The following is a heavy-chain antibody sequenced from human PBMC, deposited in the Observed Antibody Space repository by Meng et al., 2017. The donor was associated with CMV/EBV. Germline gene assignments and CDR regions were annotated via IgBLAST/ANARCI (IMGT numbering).Heavy chain of an antibody. J-gene: IGHJ4*02. V-gene: IGHV1-2*04. CDR1: GYTFTGYY. CDR2: INPNSGGT. CDR3: ARAQDSSSSGDFDY. D-gene: IGHD6-6*01. Sequence: KASGYTFTGYYMHWVRQAPGQGLEWMGWINPNSGGTNYAQKFQGWFTMTRDTSISTAYMELSRLRSDDTAVYYCARAQDSSSSGDFDYWGQGTPVTVSS.